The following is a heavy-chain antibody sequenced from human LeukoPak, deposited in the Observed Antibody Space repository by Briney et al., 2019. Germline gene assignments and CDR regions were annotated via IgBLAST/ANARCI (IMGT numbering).Heavy chain of an antibody. J-gene: IGHJ4*02. CDR1: GFTFSSYS. CDR2: ISSSSSYI. CDR3: ARDREDGYNSLDY. Sequence: GGSLRLSCAASGFTFSSYSMNWVRQAPGKGLEWVSSISSSSSYIYYADSVKGRFTISRDNAKNSLYLQMNSLRAEDTAVYYCARDREDGYNSLDYWGQGTLVTVSS. V-gene: IGHV3-21*01. D-gene: IGHD5-24*01.